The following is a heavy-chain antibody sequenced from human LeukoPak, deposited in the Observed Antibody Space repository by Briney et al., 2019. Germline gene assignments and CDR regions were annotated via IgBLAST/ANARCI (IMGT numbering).Heavy chain of an antibody. CDR1: GGSISSSSYY. CDR2: IYYSGST. Sequence: SETLSLTCTVSGGSISSSSYYWGWIRQPPGKGLEWIGSIYYSGSTYYNPSLKSRVTISVDTSKNQFSLKLSSVTAADTAVYYCARRVAVVGTYYFDYWGQGTLVTVSS. D-gene: IGHD6-19*01. J-gene: IGHJ4*02. CDR3: ARRVAVVGTYYFDY. V-gene: IGHV4-39*01.